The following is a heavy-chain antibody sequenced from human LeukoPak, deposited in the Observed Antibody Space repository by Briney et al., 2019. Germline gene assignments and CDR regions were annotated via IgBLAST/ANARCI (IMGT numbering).Heavy chain of an antibody. CDR1: GFTFSSYG. J-gene: IGHJ4*02. D-gene: IGHD5-18*01. CDR3: AKDRRSTAIDPEVDY. CDR2: IRYDGSNK. V-gene: IGHV3-30*02. Sequence: PGGSLRLSCAASGFTFSSYGMHWVRQAPGKGLEWVAFIRYDGSNKYYADSVKGRFTISRDNSKNTLYLQMNSLRAEDTAVYYCAKDRRSTAIDPEVDYWGQGTLVTVSS.